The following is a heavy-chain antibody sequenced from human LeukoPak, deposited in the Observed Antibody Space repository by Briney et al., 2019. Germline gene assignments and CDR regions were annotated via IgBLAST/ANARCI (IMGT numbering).Heavy chain of an antibody. CDR2: ISSSGTYI. Sequence: GGSLRLSCVASGFTFSNYNMNWVRQAPGKGLEWVSSISSSGTYIYYADSLKGRFTISRDNAKNTLYLQMNSLRAEDTAVYYCAKDPVIGSVRWGQGTLVTVSS. CDR1: GFTFSNYN. CDR3: AKDPVIGSVR. J-gene: IGHJ4*02. V-gene: IGHV3-21*04. D-gene: IGHD3-10*01.